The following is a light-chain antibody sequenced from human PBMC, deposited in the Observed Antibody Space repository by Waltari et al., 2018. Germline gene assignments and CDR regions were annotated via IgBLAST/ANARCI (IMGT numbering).Light chain of an antibody. V-gene: IGKV3D-15*01. CDR3: QQYNNWPKT. J-gene: IGKJ1*01. Sequence: IVMTQSPATLSGSPGERATLSCRASQSVSSNLAWYQQKPGQAPRLLIYGASNRATGIPARFSGSGSGTEFTLTISSLQSEDFAVYYCQQYNNWPKTFGQGTKVEIK. CDR2: GAS. CDR1: QSVSSN.